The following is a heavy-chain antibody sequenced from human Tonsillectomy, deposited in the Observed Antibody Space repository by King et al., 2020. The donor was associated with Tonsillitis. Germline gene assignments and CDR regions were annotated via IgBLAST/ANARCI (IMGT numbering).Heavy chain of an antibody. V-gene: IGHV3-72*01. CDR3: VRWERGSQRD. CDR2: IKTKPDKYAT. CDR1: GFSFSDHD. Sequence: VQLVESGGGLVQPGGSQRLSCAASGFSFSDHDLDWVRQAPGKGLEWLGRIKTKPDKYATTYAASVEGRFTISRDDSKNSLYLQMNSLKTEDTALYYCVRWERGSQRDWGQGTLVIVSS. D-gene: IGHD1-1*01. J-gene: IGHJ4*02.